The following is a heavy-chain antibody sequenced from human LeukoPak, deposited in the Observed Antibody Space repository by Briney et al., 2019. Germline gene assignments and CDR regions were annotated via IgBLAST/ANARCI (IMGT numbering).Heavy chain of an antibody. V-gene: IGHV1-8*01. CDR2: MNPNSGNT. D-gene: IGHD3-22*01. Sequence: ASVKVSCKASGYTFTSYDINWVRQATGQGLEWMGWMNPNSGNTGYAQKFQGRVTMTRDTSTSTVYMELSSLRSEDTAVYYCARLGEYYYDSSGPDCWGQGTLVTVSS. CDR3: ARLGEYYYDSSGPDC. J-gene: IGHJ4*02. CDR1: GYTFTSYD.